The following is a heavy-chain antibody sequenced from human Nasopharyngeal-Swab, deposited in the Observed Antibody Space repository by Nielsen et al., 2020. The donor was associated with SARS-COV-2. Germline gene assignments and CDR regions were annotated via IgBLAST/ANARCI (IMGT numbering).Heavy chain of an antibody. D-gene: IGHD1-14*01. CDR2: IYPGDSDT. J-gene: IGHJ6*02. Sequence: GGSLRLSCKGSGYTFTTYWIGWVRQMPGKGLEWMGIIYPGDSDTRYSSSFQGQVTISADKSTNTAYLQWSSLQASDTAMYYCATPGPDVAHGMDVWGQGTTVTVSS. CDR3: ATPGPDVAHGMDV. CDR1: GYTFTTYW. V-gene: IGHV5-51*01.